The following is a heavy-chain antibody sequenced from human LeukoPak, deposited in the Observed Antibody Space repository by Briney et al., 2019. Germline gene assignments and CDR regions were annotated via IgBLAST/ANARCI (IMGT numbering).Heavy chain of an antibody. CDR1: GFSFTDYP. CDR3: ATDQRYAFDY. D-gene: IGHD3-9*01. CDR2: IRTTAEGAKYA. V-gene: IGHV3-48*02. J-gene: IGHJ4*02. Sequence: VGSLRLSCATSGFSFTDYPMNWVRQAPGKGLEWISNIRTTAEGAKYAYYADSVKGRVTISRDDGKNTLYLHMNSLRDDDTAVYYCATDQRYAFDYWGQGILVTVSS.